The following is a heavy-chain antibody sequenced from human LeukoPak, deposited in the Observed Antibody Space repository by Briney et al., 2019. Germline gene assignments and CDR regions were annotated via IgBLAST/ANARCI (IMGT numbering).Heavy chain of an antibody. CDR2: IYYSGST. CDR3: ARVYGSGSYYNGYYYYYMDV. V-gene: IGHV4-39*01. CDR1: GGSISSSSYY. D-gene: IGHD3-10*01. J-gene: IGHJ6*03. Sequence: SETLSLTCTVSGGSISSSSYYWGWIRQPPGKGLEWIGSIYYSGSTYYNPSLKSRVTISVDTSKNQFSLKLSSVTAADTAVYYCARVYGSGSYYNGYYYYYMDVWGKGTTVTISS.